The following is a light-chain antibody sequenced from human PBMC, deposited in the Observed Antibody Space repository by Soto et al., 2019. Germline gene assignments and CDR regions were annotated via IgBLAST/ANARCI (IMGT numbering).Light chain of an antibody. Sequence: EAVLTQSQGTLSFDPGYSPTLXFRASQSVSSSYLAWYQQKPGQAPRLLIYDASRRINGVPARFSGSGSGTDFTLTITSLEPEDVAVYYCQQRYNWPVTFGAGTKVDIK. CDR3: QQRYNWPVT. CDR1: QSVSSSY. V-gene: IGKV3D-20*02. J-gene: IGKJ4*01. CDR2: DAS.